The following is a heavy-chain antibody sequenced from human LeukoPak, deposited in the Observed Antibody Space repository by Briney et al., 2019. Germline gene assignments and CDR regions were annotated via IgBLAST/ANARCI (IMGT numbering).Heavy chain of an antibody. CDR1: GFTFSAYY. V-gene: IGHV3-11*05. J-gene: IGHJ4*02. Sequence: RGSLRLSCAASGFTFSAYYMAWLRQAPGKGPEWVSHISGSSSDRRYADSVKGRFTISRDNAKSSLYLQMNSLRAEDTAVYYCARDDDGDNPPDYWGQGTLVTVSS. D-gene: IGHD4-17*01. CDR2: ISGSSSDR. CDR3: ARDDDGDNPPDY.